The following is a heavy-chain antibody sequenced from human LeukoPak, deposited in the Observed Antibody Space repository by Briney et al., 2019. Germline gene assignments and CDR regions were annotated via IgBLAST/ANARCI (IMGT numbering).Heavy chain of an antibody. V-gene: IGHV4-61*02. D-gene: IGHD3-10*01. Sequence: SETLSLTCTVSGGSISSGSYYWSWIRQPAGKGLEWIGRIYTSGSANYNPSLKSRVTISVDTSKNQFSLKLSSVTAADTAVYYCARGLDGSGSYDWFDPWGQGTLVTVSS. CDR1: GGSISSGSYY. J-gene: IGHJ5*02. CDR3: ARGLDGSGSYDWFDP. CDR2: IYTSGSA.